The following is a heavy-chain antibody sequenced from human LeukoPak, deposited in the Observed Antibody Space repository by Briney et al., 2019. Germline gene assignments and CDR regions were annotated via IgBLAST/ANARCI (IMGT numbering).Heavy chain of an antibody. Sequence: ASVKVSCKASGYTFSNYAISWVRQDPGQGLEWMGWISAYNGNTKYAQKFQGRVTMTTDTSTSTASMELRSLRSDDTAVYYCARVYRDYDFWSGYWESYFDYWGQGTLVTVSS. D-gene: IGHD3-3*01. V-gene: IGHV1-18*01. J-gene: IGHJ4*02. CDR2: ISAYNGNT. CDR1: GYTFSNYA. CDR3: ARVYRDYDFWSGYWESYFDY.